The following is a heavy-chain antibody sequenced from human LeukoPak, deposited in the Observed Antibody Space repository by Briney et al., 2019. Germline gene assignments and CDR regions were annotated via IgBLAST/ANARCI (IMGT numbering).Heavy chain of an antibody. CDR3: ARDWDYGDSSYLDY. CDR2: IKQDGSEK. Sequence: GGSLRLSCAASGFTFSNYWMSWVRQAPGKGLGWVANIKQDGSEKKYVDSVKGRFTISRDNAKNSLYLQMNNLRAEDTAVYYCARDWDYGDSSYLDYWGQGTLVTVSS. V-gene: IGHV3-7*01. J-gene: IGHJ4*02. CDR1: GFTFSNYW. D-gene: IGHD4-17*01.